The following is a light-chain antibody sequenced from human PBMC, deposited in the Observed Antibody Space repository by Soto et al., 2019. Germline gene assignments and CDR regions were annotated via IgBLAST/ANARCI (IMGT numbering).Light chain of an antibody. Sequence: QSALTQPASVSGSPGQSITISCTGTSSDVGGYNYVSWYQQHPDKVPKLMIYEVSNRPSGVSNRFSGSKSGNTASLTISGLQPEDEANYYCSSFTTSRTLVFGGGTQLTVL. J-gene: IGLJ3*02. V-gene: IGLV2-14*01. CDR1: SSDVGGYNY. CDR3: SSFTTSRTLV. CDR2: EVS.